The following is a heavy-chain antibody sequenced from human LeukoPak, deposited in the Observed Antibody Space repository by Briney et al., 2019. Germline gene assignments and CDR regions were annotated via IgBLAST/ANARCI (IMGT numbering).Heavy chain of an antibody. CDR3: ARGRGYSGSDYWFDP. CDR2: MNPNRGNT. J-gene: IGHJ5*02. Sequence: ASVKVSCKASGYTFPSYDISWVRQATGRGLEWMGWMNPNRGNTGYAQKFQGRVTMTRTTSIRTAYMELSSLRSEDTAVYYCARGRGYSGSDYWFDPWGQGTLVTVSS. V-gene: IGHV1-8*01. D-gene: IGHD5-12*01. CDR1: GYTFPSYD.